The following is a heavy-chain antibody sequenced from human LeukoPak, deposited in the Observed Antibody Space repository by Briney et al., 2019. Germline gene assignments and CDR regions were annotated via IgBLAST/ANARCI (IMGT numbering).Heavy chain of an antibody. D-gene: IGHD1-1*01. V-gene: IGHV4-34*01. J-gene: IGHJ5*02. Sequence: SETLSLTCAVYGGSFSGYYWSWIRQPPGKGLEWIGEINHSGSTNYNPSLKSRVTISVDTSKNQFSLKLSSVTAADTAVYYCARERMMEWFDPWGQGTLVTVSS. CDR1: GGSFSGYY. CDR2: INHSGST. CDR3: ARERMMEWFDP.